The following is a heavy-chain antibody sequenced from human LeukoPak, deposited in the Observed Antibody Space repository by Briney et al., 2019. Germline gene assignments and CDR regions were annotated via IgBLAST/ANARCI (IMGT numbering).Heavy chain of an antibody. CDR1: GYTFTSYY. D-gene: IGHD2-2*01. CDR2: INPNGGST. J-gene: IGHJ6*02. CDR3: ARAQPGPLFLDYYYYYGMDV. Sequence: ASVKVSCKASGYTFTSYYMRWVRQAPGQGLEWMGIINPNGGSTSYAQKFQGRVTMTRDTSTSTVYMELSSLRSEDTAVYYCARAQPGPLFLDYYYYYGMDVWGQGTTVTVSS. V-gene: IGHV1-46*01.